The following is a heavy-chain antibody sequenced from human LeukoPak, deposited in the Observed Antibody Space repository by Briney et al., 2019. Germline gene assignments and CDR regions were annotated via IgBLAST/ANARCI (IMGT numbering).Heavy chain of an antibody. CDR3: ARGKRPLYYDILTGYYRSFDY. CDR2: IIPIFGTA. CDR1: GGTFSSYA. V-gene: IGHV1-69*13. Sequence: GASVKVSCKASGGTFSSYAISWVRQAPGQGLEWMGGIIPIFGTANYAQKFQGRVTITADESTSTAYMELSSLRSEDTAVYYCARGKRPLYYDILTGYYRSFDYWGQGTLVTVSS. J-gene: IGHJ4*02. D-gene: IGHD3-9*01.